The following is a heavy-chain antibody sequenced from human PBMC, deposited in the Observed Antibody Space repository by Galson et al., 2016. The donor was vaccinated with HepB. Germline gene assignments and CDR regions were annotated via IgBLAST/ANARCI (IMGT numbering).Heavy chain of an antibody. CDR1: GFTFTNYA. Sequence: SLRLSCAASGFTFTNYAMSWVRQAPGRGLEWVSTISGSDDNTYYTDSVKGRFSISRDNSKNTLYLQMNSLRVEDTAIYYCAKDLNDAVGGVVTYFGSWGQGTLVSVSS. CDR2: ISGSDDNT. V-gene: IGHV3-23*01. J-gene: IGHJ4*02. D-gene: IGHD3-10*01. CDR3: AKDLNDAVGGVVTYFGS.